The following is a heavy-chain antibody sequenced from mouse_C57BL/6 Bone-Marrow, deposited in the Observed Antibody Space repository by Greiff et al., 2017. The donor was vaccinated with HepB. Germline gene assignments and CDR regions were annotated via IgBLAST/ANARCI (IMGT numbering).Heavy chain of an antibody. D-gene: IGHD2-3*01. CDR3: ASWLLHYYAMDY. CDR2: IYPGDGDT. V-gene: IGHV1-82*01. Sequence: QVQLQQSGPELVKPGASVKISCKASGYAFSSYWMNWVKQRPGKGLEWIGRIYPGDGDTNYNGKFKGKATLTADKSSSTAYMQLSSLTSEDSAVYFCASWLLHYYAMDYWGQGTSVTVSS. CDR1: GYAFSSYW. J-gene: IGHJ4*01.